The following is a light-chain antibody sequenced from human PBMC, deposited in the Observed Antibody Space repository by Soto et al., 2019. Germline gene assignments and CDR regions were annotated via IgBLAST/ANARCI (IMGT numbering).Light chain of an antibody. V-gene: IGLV1-51*02. CDR1: SSKIGNNY. Sequence: QSVLTQPPSVSAAPGQKVTISCSGRSSKIGNNYVSWYQQLPGTAPKLLIYENNRRPSGIPDRFSGSKSGTSATLGITGLQTGDEADYYCGTWDSSLSAGRVFGTGTKVTVL. CDR3: GTWDSSLSAGRV. J-gene: IGLJ1*01. CDR2: ENN.